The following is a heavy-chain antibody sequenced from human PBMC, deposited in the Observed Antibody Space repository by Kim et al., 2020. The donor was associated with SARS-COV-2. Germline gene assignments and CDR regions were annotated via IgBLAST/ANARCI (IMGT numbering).Heavy chain of an antibody. Sequence: GGSLRLSCTASGFTFGDYAMSWVRQAPGKGLEWVGFIRSKAYGGTTEYAASVKGRFTISRDDSKSIAYLQMNSLKTEDTAVYYCIRVAEGIRYFDWLLFYGYHGGQGTLVTVSS. CDR2: IRSKAYGGTT. V-gene: IGHV3-49*04. CDR3: IRVAEGIRYFDWLLFYGYH. J-gene: IGHJ4*02. D-gene: IGHD3-9*01. CDR1: GFTFGDYA.